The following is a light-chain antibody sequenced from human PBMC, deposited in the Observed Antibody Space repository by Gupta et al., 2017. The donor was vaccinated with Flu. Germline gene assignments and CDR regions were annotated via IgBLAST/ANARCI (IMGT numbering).Light chain of an antibody. CDR1: SGSVSTNFY. Sequence: QIAVTQEPSFSVSPGGTVTLTCGLTSGSVSTNFYPSWYQQTPGQAPRTLIYATDVRSSGVPDRFSGSILGNKAALTITGAQAVDKCEYYCALWMGSDIWVFGGGTKLTVL. CDR3: ALWMGSDIWV. J-gene: IGLJ3*02. V-gene: IGLV8-61*01. CDR2: ATD.